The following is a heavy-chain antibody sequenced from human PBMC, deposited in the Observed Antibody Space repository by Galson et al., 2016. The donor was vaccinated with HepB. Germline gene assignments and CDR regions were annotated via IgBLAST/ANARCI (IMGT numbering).Heavy chain of an antibody. Sequence: SETLSLTCTVSGGSISSSSYFWAWIRQPPGKGLEWIGSIYYSGTTHYNPSLQSRVSISVDTSKNQFSLRLTSVSAADTATYLCARQDRAGLVNFWGQGTMVNVSS. V-gene: IGHV4-39*01. J-gene: IGHJ3*01. CDR3: ARQDRAGLVNF. D-gene: IGHD6-19*01. CDR1: GGSISSSSYF. CDR2: IYYSGTT.